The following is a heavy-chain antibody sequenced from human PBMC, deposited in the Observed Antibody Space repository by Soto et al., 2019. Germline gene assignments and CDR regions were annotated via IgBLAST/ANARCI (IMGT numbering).Heavy chain of an antibody. V-gene: IGHV4-59*01. D-gene: IGHD2-2*01. CDR2: IYYSGST. CDR3: ARAFGSTMPSLF. Sequence: SETLSLTCTVSVGYISIYYWTWIRQPPGKGLDWIGYIYYSGSTNYNPSLKSRVTMSIDTSKNQFSLKLSSVTAADTAVYYCARAFGSTMPSLFWGQGTLVTVSS. J-gene: IGHJ4*02. CDR1: VGYISIYY.